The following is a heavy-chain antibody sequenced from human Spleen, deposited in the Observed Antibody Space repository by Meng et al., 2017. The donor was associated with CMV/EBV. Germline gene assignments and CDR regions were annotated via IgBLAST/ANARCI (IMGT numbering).Heavy chain of an antibody. CDR3: ARESTAGNGYDYILNAFDI. D-gene: IGHD5-12*01. V-gene: IGHV4-4*02. Sequence: SETLSLTCAVSGSSISSRNWWSWVRQPPGKGLEWIGEIYHSGSANCNPSHKSRVTMSVDESKNQFSLKLGSVTAADTAVYYCARESTAGNGYDYILNAFDIWGQGTMVTVSS. CDR1: GSSISSRNW. J-gene: IGHJ3*02. CDR2: IYHSGSA.